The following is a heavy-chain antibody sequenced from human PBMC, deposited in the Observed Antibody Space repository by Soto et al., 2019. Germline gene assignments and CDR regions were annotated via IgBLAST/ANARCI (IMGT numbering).Heavy chain of an antibody. D-gene: IGHD1-26*01. CDR2: IYHSGST. V-gene: IGHV4-4*02. Sequence: SETLSLTCAVSGGSISSSNWWSWVRQPPGKGLEWIGEIYHSGSTNYNPSLKSRVTISVDKSKNQFSLKLSSVTAADTAVYYCARVSGSYYYVLDFWGQGSTVTVSS. CDR3: ARVSGSYYYVLDF. J-gene: IGHJ6*02. CDR1: GGSISSSNW.